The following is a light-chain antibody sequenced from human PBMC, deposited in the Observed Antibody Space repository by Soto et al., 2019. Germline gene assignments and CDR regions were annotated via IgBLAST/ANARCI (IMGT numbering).Light chain of an antibody. CDR3: GTWDSSLSAYV. V-gene: IGLV1-51*01. J-gene: IGLJ1*01. Sequence: QSLLTQAPSVSAAPGQKCTISCSGSISHIGNNYVSWYQQLPGTAPKVLIYDNNKRPSGIPDRFSGSKSGTSATLGITGPQTGEEADYYCGTWDSSLSAYVFGTGTKVTVL. CDR2: DNN. CDR1: ISHIGNNY.